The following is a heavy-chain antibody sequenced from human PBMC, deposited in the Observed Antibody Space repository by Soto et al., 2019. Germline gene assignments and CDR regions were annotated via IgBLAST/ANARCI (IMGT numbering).Heavy chain of an antibody. CDR1: GGSISSSNW. D-gene: IGHD6-13*01. Sequence: SETLSVTCAVSGGSISSSNWWSWVRQPPGKGLEWIGEIYHSGSTNYNPSLKSRVTISVDKSKNQFSLKLSSVTAADTAVYYCARAAAAGANWFDPWGQGTLVTVSS. V-gene: IGHV4-4*02. J-gene: IGHJ5*02. CDR2: IYHSGST. CDR3: ARAAAAGANWFDP.